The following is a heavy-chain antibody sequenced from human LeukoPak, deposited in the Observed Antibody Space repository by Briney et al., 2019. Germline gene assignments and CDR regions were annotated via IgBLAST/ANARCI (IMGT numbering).Heavy chain of an antibody. Sequence: PSETLSLTCAVSGGSIGASINSPNWWSWVRQPPGKGLEWIGEIFHSGSTYYNPSLKSRVTISVDTSKNQFSLKLSSVTAADTAVYYCARRNYDVPDPSAFDIWGQGTMVTVSS. CDR2: IFHSGST. CDR3: ARRNYDVPDPSAFDI. D-gene: IGHD3-3*01. J-gene: IGHJ3*02. V-gene: IGHV4-4*02. CDR1: GGSIGASINSPNW.